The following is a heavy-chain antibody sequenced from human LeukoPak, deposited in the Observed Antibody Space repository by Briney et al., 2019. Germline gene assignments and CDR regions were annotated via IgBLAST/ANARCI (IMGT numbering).Heavy chain of an antibody. CDR2: IYYGGST. V-gene: IGHV4-61*05. D-gene: IGHD3-22*01. J-gene: IGHJ6*03. Sequence: SETLSLTCTVSGGSISSSSYYWGWIRQPPGKGLEWIGYIYYGGSTNYNPSLRSRVTISVDMSTNHFSLKLSSVTAADTAVYYCARGYYDSSGYPHYYYYMDAWGKGTTVTVSS. CDR1: GGSISSSSYY. CDR3: ARGYYDSSGYPHYYYYMDA.